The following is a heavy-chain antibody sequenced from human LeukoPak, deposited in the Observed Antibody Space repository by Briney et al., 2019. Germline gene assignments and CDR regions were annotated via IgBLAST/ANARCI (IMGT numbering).Heavy chain of an antibody. CDR3: ARVATMVRGVIITFGY. CDR2: MNPNSGNT. J-gene: IGHJ4*02. D-gene: IGHD3-10*01. Sequence: GASVKVSCKASGYTFTSYDINWVRQATGQGLEWMGWMNPNSGNTGYAQKFQGSVTMTRNTSISTAYMELSSLRSEDTAVYYCARVATMVRGVIITFGYWGQGTLVTVSS. V-gene: IGHV1-8*01. CDR1: GYTFTSYD.